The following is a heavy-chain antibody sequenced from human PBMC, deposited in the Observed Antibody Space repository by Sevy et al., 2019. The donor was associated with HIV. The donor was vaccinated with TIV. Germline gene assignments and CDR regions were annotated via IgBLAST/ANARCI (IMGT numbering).Heavy chain of an antibody. D-gene: IGHD1-26*01. CDR1: GFSFGNYA. CDR2: LKNKARGGTL. Sequence: GGSLRLSCTASGFSFGNYAMNWVRQAPGKGLEWVAFLKNKARGGTLDHAASVKGRFTISRDDSKSIVYLQMNDLRTEDAGVYYCTRWEGAQSIFDYWGQGALLTVSS. V-gene: IGHV3-49*04. CDR3: TRWEGAQSIFDY. J-gene: IGHJ4*02.